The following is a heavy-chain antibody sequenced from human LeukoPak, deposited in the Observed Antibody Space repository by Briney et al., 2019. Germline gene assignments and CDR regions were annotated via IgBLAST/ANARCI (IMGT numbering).Heavy chain of an antibody. CDR3: AKEATVWGDNFYSRDWQNWYFDL. CDR1: GFTFSSYG. V-gene: IGHV3-30*18. J-gene: IGHJ2*01. CDR2: ISNDGSNK. D-gene: IGHD6-19*01. Sequence: GGSLRLSCAASGFTFSSYGMHWVRQTPGKGLEWVAAISNDGSNKYYVDSVKGRFTVSRDNPKNTLYLQMNSLRAEDTAVYYCAKEATVWGDNFYSRDWQNWYFDLWGRGTLVTVSS.